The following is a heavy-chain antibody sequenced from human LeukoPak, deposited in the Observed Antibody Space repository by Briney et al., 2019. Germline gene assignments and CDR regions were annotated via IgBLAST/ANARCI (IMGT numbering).Heavy chain of an antibody. CDR3: ATSWPYIVATISPFDY. CDR1: GFTFSSYA. Sequence: GSLRLSCAASGFTFSSYAMSWVRQAPGKGLEWVSAISGSGGSTYYADSVKGRFTISRDNSKNTLYLQMNSLRAEDTAVYYCATSWPYIVATISPFDYWGQGTLVTVSS. D-gene: IGHD5-12*01. V-gene: IGHV3-23*01. J-gene: IGHJ4*02. CDR2: ISGSGGST.